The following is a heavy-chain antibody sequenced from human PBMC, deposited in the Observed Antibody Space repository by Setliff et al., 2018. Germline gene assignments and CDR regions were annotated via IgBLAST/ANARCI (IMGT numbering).Heavy chain of an antibody. Sequence: GGSLRLSCAASGFGFSTATMNWVRPTPGGRLEWVSSISGRSDYIRYTDSVKGRFAISRDNADNSLYLQMNDLRAEGTAVYYCASDPSYASSLYYYLEVWGKGTTVTVSS. CDR3: ASDPSYASSLYYYLEV. CDR2: ISGRSDYI. V-gene: IGHV3-21*01. J-gene: IGHJ6*03. CDR1: GFGFSTAT. D-gene: IGHD6-13*01.